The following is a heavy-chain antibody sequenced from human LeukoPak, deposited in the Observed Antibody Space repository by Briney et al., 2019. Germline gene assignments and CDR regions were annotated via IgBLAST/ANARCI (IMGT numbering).Heavy chain of an antibody. D-gene: IGHD2-2*01. V-gene: IGHV4-59*01. CDR3: ARELGQYCSNTSCYGYCFDI. CDR2: IYYSGST. J-gene: IGHJ3*02. CDR1: GGSISSYY. Sequence: SETLSLTCTVSGGSISSYYWSWIRQPPGKGLEWIGYIYYSGSTNYNPSLKSRVTISVDTSKNQFSLKLSSVTAADTAVYYCARELGQYCSNTSCYGYCFDIWGQGTMVTVSS.